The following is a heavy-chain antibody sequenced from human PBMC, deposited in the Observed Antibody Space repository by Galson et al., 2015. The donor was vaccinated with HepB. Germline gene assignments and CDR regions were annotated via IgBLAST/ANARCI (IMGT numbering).Heavy chain of an antibody. CDR2: ISSSGRMK. CDR1: GFIFSDYY. CDR3: AKEGGFSYDERSNYYYGMDA. J-gene: IGHJ6*02. Sequence: SLRLSCAASGFIFSDYYMSWIRQAPGKGLEWISYISSSGRMKYYADSVKGRFTISRDYAKNSLYLQMDTLRAEDTAVYYCAKEGGFSYDERSNYYYGMDAWGQGTTVTVSS. D-gene: IGHD5-18*01. V-gene: IGHV3-11*01.